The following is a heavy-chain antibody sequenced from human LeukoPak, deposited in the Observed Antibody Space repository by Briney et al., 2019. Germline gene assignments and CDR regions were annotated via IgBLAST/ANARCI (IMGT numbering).Heavy chain of an antibody. J-gene: IGHJ4*02. Sequence: ASVTVSCKASGYTFTSYGISWVRQAPGQGLEWMGWISAYNGNTNYAQKLQGRVTMTTDTSTSTAYMELRSLRSDDTAVYYCASFGYYYDSGEARYLDYWGQGTLVTVSS. CDR2: ISAYNGNT. V-gene: IGHV1-18*01. D-gene: IGHD3-22*01. CDR3: ASFGYYYDSGEARYLDY. CDR1: GYTFTSYG.